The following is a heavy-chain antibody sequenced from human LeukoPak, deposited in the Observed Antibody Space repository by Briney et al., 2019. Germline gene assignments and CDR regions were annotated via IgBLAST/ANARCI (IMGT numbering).Heavy chain of an antibody. J-gene: IGHJ3*02. Sequence: GGSLRLSCAASGFTFSGSAMHWVRQASGKGLEWVGRIRSRPNNYATAYAASVKGRITISRDDSKNTAYLQMNSLKTEDTAVYYCTSPYDSSGSAFDIWGQGTMVTVSS. D-gene: IGHD3-22*01. CDR2: IRSRPNNYAT. CDR1: GFTFSGSA. V-gene: IGHV3-73*01. CDR3: TSPYDSSGSAFDI.